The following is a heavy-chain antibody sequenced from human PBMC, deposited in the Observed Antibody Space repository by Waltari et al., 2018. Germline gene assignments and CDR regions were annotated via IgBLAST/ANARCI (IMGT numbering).Heavy chain of an antibody. CDR2: IYYSGST. CDR3: ARDRGGYYGKNWFDP. D-gene: IGHD3-22*01. CDR1: GGSVSSGSYY. V-gene: IGHV4-61*01. J-gene: IGHJ5*02. Sequence: QVQLQESGPGLVKPSETLSLTCTVSGGSVSSGSYYWRWIRQPPGKGLEWIGYIYYSGSTNYNPSLKSRVTISVDTSKNQFSLKLSSVTAADTAVYYCARDRGGYYGKNWFDPWGQGTLVTVSS.